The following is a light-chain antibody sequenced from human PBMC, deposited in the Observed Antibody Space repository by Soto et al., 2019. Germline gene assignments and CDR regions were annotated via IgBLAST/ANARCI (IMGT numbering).Light chain of an antibody. CDR2: EVS. Sequence: QSALTQPASVSGSPGQSITISCTGTSSDVGGYNFVSWYQQYPGKAPKLMIYEVSNRHSGVSNRFSGSKSGNTASLTISGLQAEDEADYYCTSYTSTSTLVFGTGTKLTVL. J-gene: IGLJ1*01. CDR3: TSYTSTSTLV. CDR1: SSDVGGYNF. V-gene: IGLV2-14*01.